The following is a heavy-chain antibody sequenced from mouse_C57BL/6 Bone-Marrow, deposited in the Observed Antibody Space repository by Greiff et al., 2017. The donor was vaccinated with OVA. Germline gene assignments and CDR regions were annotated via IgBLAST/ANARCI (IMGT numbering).Heavy chain of an antibody. Sequence: QVQLQQSGPELVKPGASVKISCKASGYSFTSYYIHWVKQRPGQGLEWIGWIYPGSGNTKYNEKFKGKATLTADTSSSTAYMQLSSLTSEDSAVYYCEGGPFAYWGQGTLVTVSA. CDR1: GYSFTSYY. CDR3: EGGPFAY. D-gene: IGHD1-1*02. CDR2: IYPGSGNT. J-gene: IGHJ3*01. V-gene: IGHV1-66*01.